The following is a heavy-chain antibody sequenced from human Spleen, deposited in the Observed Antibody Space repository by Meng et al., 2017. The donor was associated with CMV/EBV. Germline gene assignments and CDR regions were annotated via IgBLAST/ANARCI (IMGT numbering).Heavy chain of an antibody. Sequence: GGSLRLSCAASGFTFSAYEMIWVRQAPGKGLEWISYISSGGTAKYYSDSVRGRFTISRDNAKSSLYLQVNSLRAADTAVYYCARGRAKNGYYTGNYYWGQGTLVTVSS. D-gene: IGHD3-3*01. V-gene: IGHV3-48*03. CDR3: ARGRAKNGYYTGNYY. CDR2: ISSGGTAK. CDR1: GFTFSAYE. J-gene: IGHJ4*01.